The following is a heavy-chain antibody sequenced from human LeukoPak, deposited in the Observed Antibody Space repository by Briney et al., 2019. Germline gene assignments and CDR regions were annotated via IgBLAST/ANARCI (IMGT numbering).Heavy chain of an antibody. CDR1: GYTFTSYG. CDR3: ARVITIFGNYYYYYMDV. V-gene: IGHV1-18*01. D-gene: IGHD3-3*01. CDR2: ISAYNGNT. Sequence: PGASVKVSCKASGYTFTSYGISCVRQAPGQGLEWMGWISAYNGNTNYAQKLQGRVTMITDTSTSTAYMELRSLRSDDTAVYYCARVITIFGNYYYYYMDVWGKGTTVTVSS. J-gene: IGHJ6*03.